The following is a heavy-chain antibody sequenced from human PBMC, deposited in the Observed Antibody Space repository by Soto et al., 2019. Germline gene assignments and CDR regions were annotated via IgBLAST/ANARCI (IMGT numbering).Heavy chain of an antibody. V-gene: IGHV4-39*01. CDR3: ARQGGGGRSFDY. J-gene: IGHJ4*02. D-gene: IGHD2-15*01. CDR2: IYYSGTT. CDR1: GGSVSNSFYY. Sequence: SETLSLTCTVSGGSVSNSFYYWGWIRQPPGKGLEWIGTIYYSGTTNYNPSLKSRVTISVDTSRNQFSLKLSSVTAADTAVYYCARQGGGGRSFDYWGPGTLVTVSS.